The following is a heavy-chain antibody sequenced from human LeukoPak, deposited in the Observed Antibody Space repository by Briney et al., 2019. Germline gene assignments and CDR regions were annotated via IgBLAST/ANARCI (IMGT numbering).Heavy chain of an antibody. CDR1: GFTFSSYE. J-gene: IGHJ4*02. CDR2: ISSGSTI. Sequence: GGSLRLSCAASGFTFSSYEMNWVRQAPGKGLEWVSYISSGSTIYYSDSVKGRFTISRDNAKNSLYLQMNSLRAEDTAVYYCARGRVAVAGIFYWGQGTLVTVSS. V-gene: IGHV3-48*03. CDR3: ARGRVAVAGIFY. D-gene: IGHD6-19*01.